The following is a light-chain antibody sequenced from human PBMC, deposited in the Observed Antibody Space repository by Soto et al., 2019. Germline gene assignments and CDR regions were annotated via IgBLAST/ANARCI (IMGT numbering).Light chain of an antibody. CDR1: QSMASH. CDR2: DAS. V-gene: IGKV3-11*01. Sequence: IVLTQSPFTLSLSPGDRATLSCRASQSMASHLAWFQQKPGQAPRLLIHDASSRATSIPGRFSGSGAGTYVTLSIISLEPEDFAVYYCQQRKNWPPSITFGPGTRLEIK. CDR3: QQRKNWPPSIT. J-gene: IGKJ5*01.